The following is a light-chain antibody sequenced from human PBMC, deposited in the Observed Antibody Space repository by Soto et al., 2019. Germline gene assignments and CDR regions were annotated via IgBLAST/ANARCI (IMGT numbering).Light chain of an antibody. CDR2: AAS. J-gene: IGKJ1*01. Sequence: DIQMTQSPSSLSASVGDRVTITCRASQIIANYLNWYHQKQGKAPKLLIYAASSLQSGVPSRFSGSGSGTDFTLTISSLQPDDFANYYCQQSFSTPPTFGQGTKWIS. CDR1: QIIANY. CDR3: QQSFSTPPT. V-gene: IGKV1-39*01.